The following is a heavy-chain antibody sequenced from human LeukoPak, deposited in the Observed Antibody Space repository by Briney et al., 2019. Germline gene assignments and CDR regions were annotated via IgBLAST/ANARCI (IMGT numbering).Heavy chain of an antibody. Sequence: GGSLRLSCAASGFTFSSYAMSWVRQAPGKGLEWVSAISDSDGSTYYADSVKGRFTISRDNSKNTLYLQMNNLRAEDTAVYYRARKLWPDAFDIWGQGTMVTVSS. CDR2: ISDSDGST. CDR1: GFTFSSYA. D-gene: IGHD3-10*01. V-gene: IGHV3-23*01. J-gene: IGHJ3*02. CDR3: ARKLWPDAFDI.